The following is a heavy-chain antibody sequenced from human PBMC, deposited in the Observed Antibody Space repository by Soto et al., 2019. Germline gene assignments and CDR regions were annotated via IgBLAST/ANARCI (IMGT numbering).Heavy chain of an antibody. D-gene: IGHD6-6*01. J-gene: IGHJ4*02. V-gene: IGHV1-18*01. CDR3: ARKAAYSSSSGFDY. Sequence: ASVKVSCKASGYTFTSYGISWVRQAPGQGLEWMGWISAYNGNTNYAQKLQGRVTMTTDTSTSTAYMELRSLRSDDTAVYYCARKAAYSSSSGFDYWGQGTLVTVSS. CDR1: GYTFTSYG. CDR2: ISAYNGNT.